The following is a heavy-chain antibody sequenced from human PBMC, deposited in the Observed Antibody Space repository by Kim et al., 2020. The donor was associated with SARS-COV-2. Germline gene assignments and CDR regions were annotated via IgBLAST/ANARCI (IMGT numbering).Heavy chain of an antibody. V-gene: IGHV1-3*01. CDR3: ARSRRQGSIAVAGYYGMDV. J-gene: IGHJ6*02. CDR2: INAGNGNT. Sequence: ASVKVSCKASGYTFTSYAMHWVRQAPGQRLEWMGWINAGNGNTKYSQKFQGRVTITRDTSASTAYMELSSLRSEDTAVYYCARSRRQGSIAVAGYYGMDVWGQGTTVTVSS. CDR1: GYTFTSYA. D-gene: IGHD6-19*01.